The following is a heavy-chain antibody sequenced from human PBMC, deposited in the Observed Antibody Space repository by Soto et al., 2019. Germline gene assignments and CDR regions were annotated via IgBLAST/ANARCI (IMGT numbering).Heavy chain of an antibody. V-gene: IGHV3-49*03. D-gene: IGHD4-17*01. CDR3: TIRQPEDYGDTWWFDP. CDR2: IRSKAYGGTT. CDR1: GFTFGDYA. Sequence: GSLRLSCTASGFTFGDYAMSWFRQAPGKGLEWVGFIRSKAYGGTTEYAASVKGRFTISRDDSKSIAYLQINSLKTEDTAVYYCTIRQPEDYGDTWWFDPWGQGTLVTVSS. J-gene: IGHJ5*02.